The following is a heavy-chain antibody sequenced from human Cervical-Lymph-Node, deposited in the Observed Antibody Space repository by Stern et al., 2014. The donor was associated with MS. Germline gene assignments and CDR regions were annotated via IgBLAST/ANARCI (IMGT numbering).Heavy chain of an antibody. V-gene: IGHV1-18*01. D-gene: IGHD2-8*01. CDR2: ISAYNGNT. CDR3: ARDKMVYATHYYYYGMDV. Sequence: QVQLVQSGAEVKKPGASVKVSCKASGYTFTSYGINWVRQAPGKGLEWMGWISAYNGNTNYAQKLQGRITMTTDTSTSTAYMELRSLRSDDTAVYYCARDKMVYATHYYYYGMDVWGQGTTVTVSS. CDR1: GYTFTSYG. J-gene: IGHJ6*02.